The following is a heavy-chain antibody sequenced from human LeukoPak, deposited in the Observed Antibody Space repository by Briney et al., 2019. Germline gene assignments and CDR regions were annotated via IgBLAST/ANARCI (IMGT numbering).Heavy chain of an antibody. V-gene: IGHV3-11*01. D-gene: IGHD3-22*01. CDR1: GFTFNDYY. J-gene: IGHJ4*02. CDR2: ISSSASTI. Sequence: PGGSLRLSCAASGFTFNDYYMSWIRQAPGKGLEWISCISSSASTIYYADSVKGRFTISRDNAKNSLYLQMNSLRAEDTAVYYCAREGRGYYDSSGYYAYWGQGTLVTVSS. CDR3: AREGRGYYDSSGYYAY.